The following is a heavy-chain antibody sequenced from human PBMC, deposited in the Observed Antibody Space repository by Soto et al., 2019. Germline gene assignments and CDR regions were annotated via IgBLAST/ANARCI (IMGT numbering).Heavy chain of an antibody. Sequence: EVQLVESGGDLVQPGGSLRLSCAASGFTVSSHYMNWVRQAPGKGLEWVSLIQSGGSTFYADSVKGRFTISRDNSKNTLFLQMNSLRVEDTAMYYCSRDDVYCSGGSCYGGPMGVWGRGTTVTVSS. V-gene: IGHV3-66*01. CDR2: IQSGGST. CDR1: GFTVSSHY. CDR3: SRDDVYCSGGSCYGGPMGV. D-gene: IGHD2-15*01. J-gene: IGHJ6*03.